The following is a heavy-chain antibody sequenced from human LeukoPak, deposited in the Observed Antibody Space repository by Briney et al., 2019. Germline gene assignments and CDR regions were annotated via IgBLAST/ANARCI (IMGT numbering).Heavy chain of an antibody. D-gene: IGHD3-10*01. Sequence: HRASVKVSCKASGYTFTSYDINWVRQATGQGLEWMGWMNPNSGNTGYAQKFQGRVTMTRNTSISTAYMELSSLRSEDTAVYYCASEGVGDGNDAFDIWGQGTMVTVSS. CDR3: ASEGVGDGNDAFDI. CDR1: GYTFTSYD. V-gene: IGHV1-8*01. J-gene: IGHJ3*02. CDR2: MNPNSGNT.